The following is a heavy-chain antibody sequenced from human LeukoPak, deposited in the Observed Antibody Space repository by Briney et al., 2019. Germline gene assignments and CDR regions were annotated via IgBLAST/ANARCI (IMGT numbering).Heavy chain of an antibody. CDR3: ARPIDWGFSRDAFDI. CDR2: INPNSGGT. D-gene: IGHD7-27*01. CDR1: GYTFTGYY. Sequence: GASVKVSCKASGYTFTGYYMHWVRQAPGQGLEWMGWINPNSGGTNYAQKFQGRVTMTRDTSISTAYMELSRLRSDDTAVYYCARPIDWGFSRDAFDIWGQGTMVTVSS. V-gene: IGHV1-2*02. J-gene: IGHJ3*02.